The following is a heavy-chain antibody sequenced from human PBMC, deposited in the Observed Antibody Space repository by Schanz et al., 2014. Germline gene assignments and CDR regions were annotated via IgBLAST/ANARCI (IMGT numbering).Heavy chain of an antibody. J-gene: IGHJ3*02. CDR2: VNPSVRGT. V-gene: IGHV1-46*01. CDR1: GYTLSAYS. Sequence: QVHLVQSGAEVKKPGASVKVSCKASGYTLSAYSLHWVRQAPGQGLEWMGIVNPSVRGTHFAREFQGRVTVTSDTSTSTVYMELRSLRSDDTALYYCTRGGYSYALSAFDIWGQGTMVTVSS. D-gene: IGHD5-18*01. CDR3: TRGGYSYALSAFDI.